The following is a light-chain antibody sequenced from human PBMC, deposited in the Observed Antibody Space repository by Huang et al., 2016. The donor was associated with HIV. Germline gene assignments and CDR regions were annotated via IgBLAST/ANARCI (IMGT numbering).Light chain of an antibody. Sequence: EIVMTQSPATLSVSPGERATLSCRASQSVSTNLAWYRQKPGQAPRLLIYGASTRATGVPARVSGSGSGTEFTLTISSLQSEDFAIYYCQQYHNWPPLTFGGGTKVEI. CDR2: GAS. CDR3: QQYHNWPPLT. CDR1: QSVSTN. J-gene: IGKJ4*01. V-gene: IGKV3-15*01.